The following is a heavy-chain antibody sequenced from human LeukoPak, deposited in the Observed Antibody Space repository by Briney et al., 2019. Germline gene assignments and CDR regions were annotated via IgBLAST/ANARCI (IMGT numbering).Heavy chain of an antibody. J-gene: IGHJ4*02. CDR1: GFTFNNYA. CDR3: ARGLGVAAAGTSAY. CDR2: ISSSSTI. V-gene: IGHV3-69-1*01. D-gene: IGHD6-13*01. Sequence: PGRSLRLSCVASGFTFNNYAIHWVRQAPGKGLEWVSYISSSSTIYYADSVRGRFTISRDNAKNSLYLQMNSLRAEDTAVYYCARGLGVAAAGTSAYWGQGTLVTVSS.